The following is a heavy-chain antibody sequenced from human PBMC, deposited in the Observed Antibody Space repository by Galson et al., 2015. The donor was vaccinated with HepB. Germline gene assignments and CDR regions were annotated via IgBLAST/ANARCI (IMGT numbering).Heavy chain of an antibody. CDR1: GFTFSSYW. Sequence: SLRLSCAASGFTFSSYWISWVRQAPGKGLEWVANIKQDGSEKYYVDSVKGRFTISRDNAKNSLYLQMNSLRAEDTAVYYCATPYSSGWDLEYYFDYWGQGTLVTVSS. D-gene: IGHD6-19*01. V-gene: IGHV3-7*03. CDR2: IKQDGSEK. CDR3: ATPYSSGWDLEYYFDY. J-gene: IGHJ4*02.